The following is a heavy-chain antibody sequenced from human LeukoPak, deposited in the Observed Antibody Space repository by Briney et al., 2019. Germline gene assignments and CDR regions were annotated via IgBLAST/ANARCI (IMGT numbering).Heavy chain of an antibody. CDR2: IYHSGST. D-gene: IGHD6-19*01. J-gene: IGHJ6*02. CDR1: GGSISSSNW. Sequence: SETLSLTCTVSGGSISSSNWWSWVRQPPGKGLEWIGEIYHSGSTNYNPSLKSRVTISVDKSKNQFSLKLSSVTAADTAVYYCARVVVAGTYGMDVWGQGTTVTVSS. CDR3: ARVVVAGTYGMDV. V-gene: IGHV4-4*02.